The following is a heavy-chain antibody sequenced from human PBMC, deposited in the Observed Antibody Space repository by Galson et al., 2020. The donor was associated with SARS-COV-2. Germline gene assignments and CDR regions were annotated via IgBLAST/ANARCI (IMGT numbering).Heavy chain of an antibody. CDR1: GFTFSSYY. D-gene: IGHD1-26*01. J-gene: IGHJ6*03. CDR3: ARDIDYYYYMGV. CDR2: ISFDGSNK. V-gene: IGHV3-30*04. Sequence: GGSLRLSCARAGFTFSSYYMHWVRQAPGKGLEWVAVISFDGSNKYYADSVKGRFTISRDNSKNTLYLQMNSLRAEDTAVYFCARDIDYYYYMGVWGKGTTVTISS.